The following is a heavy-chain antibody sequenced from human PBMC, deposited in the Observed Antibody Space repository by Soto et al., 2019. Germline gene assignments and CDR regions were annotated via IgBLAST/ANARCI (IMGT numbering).Heavy chain of an antibody. Sequence: QVHLQESGPGLVKPSETLSLTCTVSGGSMRSYYWSWIRQPPGKGLEWIGYIYYSGVTNYTPPPKSRVTMAVDTSHTQFFQKVTSATAADTAVHYCAREGTSSESGDYGMAVWGQGTIVTVSS. J-gene: IGHJ6*02. D-gene: IGHD6-13*01. CDR2: IYYSGVT. CDR1: GGSMRSYY. V-gene: IGHV4-59*01. CDR3: AREGTSSESGDYGMAV.